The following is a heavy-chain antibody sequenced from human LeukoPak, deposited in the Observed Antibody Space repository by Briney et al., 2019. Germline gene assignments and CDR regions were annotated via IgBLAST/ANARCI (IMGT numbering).Heavy chain of an antibody. CDR2: ISYDGSNK. CDR1: GFTFSSYG. V-gene: IGHV3-30*18. J-gene: IGHJ4*02. CDR3: AKDEGGYYYDSSGYYGY. D-gene: IGHD3-22*01. Sequence: PGRSLRLSCAASGFTFSSYGMRWVRQAPGKGLEWVAVISYDGSNKYYADSVKGRFTISRDNSKNTLYLQMNSLRAEDTAVYYCAKDEGGYYYDSSGYYGYWGQGTLVTVSS.